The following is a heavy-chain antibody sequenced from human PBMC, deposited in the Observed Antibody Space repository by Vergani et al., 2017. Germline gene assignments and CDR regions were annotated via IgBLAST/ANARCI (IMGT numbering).Heavy chain of an antibody. CDR1: GYTFTSYD. V-gene: IGHV1-8*01. Sequence: QVQLVQSGAEVKKPGASVKVSCKASGYTFTSYDINWVRQATGQGLEWMGWMNPNSGNTGYAQKFQGRVTMTRNTSISTAYMELSSLRSEDTAVYYCARGNRRAAGPKSPYYYYYMDVGGKGTTVTVSS. J-gene: IGHJ6*03. D-gene: IGHD6-13*01. CDR3: ARGNRRAAGPKSPYYYYYMDV. CDR2: MNPNSGNT.